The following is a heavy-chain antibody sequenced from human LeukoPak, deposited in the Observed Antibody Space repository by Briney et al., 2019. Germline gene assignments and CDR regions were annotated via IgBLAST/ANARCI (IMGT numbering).Heavy chain of an antibody. Sequence: SETLSLTCAVYGGSFSGYYWSWIRQPPGKGLEWIGEINHSGSTNYNPSLKSRVTISVDTSKNQFSLKLSSVTAADTAVYYCARRVGYYYGSGSSKMFDYWGQGTLVTVSS. J-gene: IGHJ4*02. V-gene: IGHV4-34*01. D-gene: IGHD3-10*01. CDR1: GGSFSGYY. CDR2: INHSGST. CDR3: ARRVGYYYGSGSSKMFDY.